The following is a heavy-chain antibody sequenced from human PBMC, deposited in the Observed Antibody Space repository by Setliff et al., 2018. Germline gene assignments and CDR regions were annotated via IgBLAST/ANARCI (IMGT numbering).Heavy chain of an antibody. CDR2: IGIYNGDT. V-gene: IGHV1-18*01. J-gene: IGHJ4*02. D-gene: IGHD2-21*02. CDR1: GYTFSRYG. Sequence: ASVKVSCKASGYTFSRYGFSWVRQAPGQGLEWMGWIGIYNGDTNYAQKLQGRVTMPTDTSTSTAYMELRSLRPDDTAVYYCVRDRPFVVVTATQACFDYWGQGTLVTVSS. CDR3: VRDRPFVVVTATQACFDY.